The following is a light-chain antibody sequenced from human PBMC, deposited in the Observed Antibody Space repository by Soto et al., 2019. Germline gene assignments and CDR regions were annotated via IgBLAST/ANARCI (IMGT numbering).Light chain of an antibody. CDR3: LQYSSWLLT. CDR1: QSVTTN. CDR2: GAS. V-gene: IGKV3-15*01. Sequence: EIVMTQSPATLSVSPGERATLSCWASQSVTTNLAWYQQKPGQAPRLHIYGASTRATGIPARFSGSGSGTEFTLTISSLQSEDFALYYCLQYSSWLLTFGGGTKVDIK. J-gene: IGKJ4*01.